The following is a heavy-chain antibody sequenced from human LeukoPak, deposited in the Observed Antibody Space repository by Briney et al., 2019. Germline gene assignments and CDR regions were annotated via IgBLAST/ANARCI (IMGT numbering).Heavy chain of an antibody. CDR2: IKQGGREE. D-gene: IGHD3-10*01. Sequence: PGGSLRLSCVASEFIFSDYWMRWVRQAPGKGLEWVANIKQGGREEKYVSSVKGRFAISRDDAKNTLYLQMDSLSGDDTAVYYCARDNGGWFDTWGRGTLVTVSS. CDR3: ARDNGGWFDT. CDR1: EFIFSDYW. V-gene: IGHV3-7*03. J-gene: IGHJ5*02.